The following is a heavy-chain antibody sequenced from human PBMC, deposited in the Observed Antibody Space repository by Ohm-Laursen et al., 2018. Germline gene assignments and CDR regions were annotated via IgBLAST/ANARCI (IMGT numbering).Heavy chain of an antibody. CDR1: GFTFSSYG. CDR2: IWYDGSNK. CDR3: ASDPPSSGWSFSH. V-gene: IGHV3-33*01. D-gene: IGHD6-19*01. J-gene: IGHJ4*02. Sequence: SLRLSCSASGFTFSSYGMHWVRQAPGKGLEWVAVIWYDGSNKYYADFVKGRFTISRDNSKNTLYLQMSSLTVDDTAVYYCASDPPSSGWSFSHWGQGTLVTVSS.